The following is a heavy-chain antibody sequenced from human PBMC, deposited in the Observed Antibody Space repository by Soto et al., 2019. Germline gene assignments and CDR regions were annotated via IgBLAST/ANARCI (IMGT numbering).Heavy chain of an antibody. Sequence: SETLSLTCAVYGGSFSGYFWTWIRQPPGKGLEWIGEINRSGSTNCNPSLKSRVTISVDTSKNQFSLNLRSVTAADTAVFYCARLIHCKATSCYFDYWGQGTLVTVSS. D-gene: IGHD2-2*01. CDR1: GGSFSGYF. CDR3: ARLIHCKATSCYFDY. V-gene: IGHV4-34*01. J-gene: IGHJ4*02. CDR2: INRSGST.